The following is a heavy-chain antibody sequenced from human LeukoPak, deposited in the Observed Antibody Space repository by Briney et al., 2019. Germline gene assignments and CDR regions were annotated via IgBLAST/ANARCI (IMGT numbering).Heavy chain of an antibody. J-gene: IGHJ4*02. D-gene: IGHD1-26*01. CDR3: AKDQSRVGASEPFDY. V-gene: IGHV3-23*01. Sequence: GGSLRLSCAASGFTFSTCAMTWVRQAPGNGLECVSSISGTGATTYYADSVKGRFTISRDNSNNTVYLQMNSLRADDTAVYYCAKDQSRVGASEPFDYWGQGMQVGVSS. CDR2: ISGTGATT. CDR1: GFTFSTCA.